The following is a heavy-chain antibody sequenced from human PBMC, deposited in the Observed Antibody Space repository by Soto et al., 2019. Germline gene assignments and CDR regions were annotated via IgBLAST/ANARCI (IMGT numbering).Heavy chain of an antibody. V-gene: IGHV3-23*01. D-gene: IGHD7-27*01. J-gene: IGHJ4*02. Sequence: LRLSCAASGFTFSIFAMSWVRQSPGKGLEWVSTISGSGGSTYYADAAKGRFTISRDNSMGTLYLQMKSLRVEDTAIYYCAKEVSLGSTVDLGYWGQGALVTVSS. CDR2: ISGSGGST. CDR1: GFTFSIFA. CDR3: AKEVSLGSTVDLGY.